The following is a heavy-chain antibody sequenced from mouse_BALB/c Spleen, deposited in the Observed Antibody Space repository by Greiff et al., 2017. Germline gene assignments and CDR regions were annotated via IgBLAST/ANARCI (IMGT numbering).Heavy chain of an antibody. D-gene: IGHD1-1*01. J-gene: IGHJ4*01. CDR3: ARGGYYGSPYAMDY. V-gene: IGHV5-6-5*01. CDR2: ISSGGST. Sequence: EVMLVESGGGLVKPGGSLKLSCAASGFTFSSYAMSWVRQTPEKRLEWVASISSGGSTYYPDSVKGRFTISRDNARNILYLQMSSLRSEDTAMYYCARGGYYGSPYAMDYWGQGTSVTVSS. CDR1: GFTFSSYA.